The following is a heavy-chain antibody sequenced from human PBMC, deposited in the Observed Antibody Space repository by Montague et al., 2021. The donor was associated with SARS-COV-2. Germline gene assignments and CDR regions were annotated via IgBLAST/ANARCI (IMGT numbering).Heavy chain of an antibody. V-gene: IGHV4-59*13. CDR1: GGTLRAYF. J-gene: IGHJ3*02. CDR3: ARARSAFDM. Sequence: SKTLSLTCSVAGGTLRAYFWSWIRQPPGKRLVWIGGVYYNGTTDYNPSLKSRVNISLDTSTTQLSLNMASVTSVDTGVYYCARARSAFDMWGRGTMVAVSS. CDR2: VYYNGTT.